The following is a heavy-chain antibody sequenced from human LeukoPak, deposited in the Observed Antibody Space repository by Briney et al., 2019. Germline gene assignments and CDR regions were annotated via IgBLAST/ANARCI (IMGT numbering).Heavy chain of an antibody. CDR1: GYTFTGYY. J-gene: IGHJ3*02. CDR3: ARGATDIVAEISDAFDI. CDR2: INPNSGGT. V-gene: IGHV1-2*02. Sequence: ASVKVSCKASGYTFTGYYMHWVRQAPGQGLEWMGWINPNSGGTNYAQKFQGRVTMTRDTSISTAYMELSRLRADDTAVYYCARGATDIVAEISDAFDIWGQGTVVTVSS. D-gene: IGHD5-12*01.